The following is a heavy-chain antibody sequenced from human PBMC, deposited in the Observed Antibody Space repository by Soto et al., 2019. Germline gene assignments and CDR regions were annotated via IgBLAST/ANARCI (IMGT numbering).Heavy chain of an antibody. D-gene: IGHD3-22*01. CDR3: ARVRREYDNSGPVDY. J-gene: IGHJ4*02. Sequence: SETLSLTCAVSGGSISSGGYSWGWIRQPPGKGLEWIGYIYHSVSTYYNPSLKSRVTMSVDRSRNQFSLKLNSVTAADTAVYYCARVRREYDNSGPVDYWGQGTLVTVSS. V-gene: IGHV4-30-2*01. CDR2: IYHSVST. CDR1: GGSISSGGYS.